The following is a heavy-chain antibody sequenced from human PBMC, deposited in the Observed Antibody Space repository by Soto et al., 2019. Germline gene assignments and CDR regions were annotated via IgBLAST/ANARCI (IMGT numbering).Heavy chain of an antibody. Sequence: SETLSLTCAVYGGSFSGYYWSWIRQPPGKGLEWIGEINHSGSTNYNPSLKSRVTISVDTSKNQFSLKLSSVTAADTAVYYCARLPSRYSSGWYYFDYWGQGTVVTVSS. J-gene: IGHJ4*03. CDR1: GGSFSGYY. CDR3: ARLPSRYSSGWYYFDY. CDR2: INHSGST. D-gene: IGHD6-19*01. V-gene: IGHV4-34*01.